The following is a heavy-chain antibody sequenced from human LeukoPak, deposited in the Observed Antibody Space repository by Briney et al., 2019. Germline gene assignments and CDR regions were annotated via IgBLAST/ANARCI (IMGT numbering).Heavy chain of an antibody. CDR2: IKTNTDVGTI. Sequence: PRGSLRLSCVASGFTFRNAWMNWVRQAPGKGLERVGRIKTNTDVGTIDYAAPVKGRFTISRDDSENTLYLQMNSLKTEDTALYYCTTNDAFDIWGQGTMVTVCS. CDR1: GFTFRNAW. V-gene: IGHV3-15*01. J-gene: IGHJ3*02. CDR3: TTNDAFDI.